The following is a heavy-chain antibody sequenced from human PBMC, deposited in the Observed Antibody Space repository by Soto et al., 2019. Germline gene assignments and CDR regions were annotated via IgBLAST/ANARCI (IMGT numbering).Heavy chain of an antibody. CDR2: IYTSGST. D-gene: IGHD1-26*01. J-gene: IGHJ6*02. V-gene: IGHV4-4*07. Sequence: SETLSLTCTFSGGSIISYYWSWFLQPAGQGLEWIGRIYTSGSTNYNPSLKSRVTMSVDTSKNQFSLKLSSVTAADTAVYYCTRQVGGYYYGIDGWAQGNTVTVYS. CDR3: TRQVGGYYYGIDG. CDR1: GGSIISYY.